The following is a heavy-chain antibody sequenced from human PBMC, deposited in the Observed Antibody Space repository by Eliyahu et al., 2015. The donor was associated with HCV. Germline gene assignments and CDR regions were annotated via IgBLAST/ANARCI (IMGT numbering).Heavy chain of an antibody. V-gene: IGHV4-39*01. CDR1: GGSISSSNYF. Sequence: QLQLQESGPGLVKPSETLSLTCTVSGGSISSSNYFWGWIRQPPGKGLEWIGSIYYSGNTNYNPSLKSRVTISVDTSKNQFSLKLNSVTAADTAVYYCARIAVVGTRWFDPWGQGTLVTVSS. CDR2: IYYSGNT. J-gene: IGHJ5*02. CDR3: ARIAVVGTRWFDP. D-gene: IGHD6-19*01.